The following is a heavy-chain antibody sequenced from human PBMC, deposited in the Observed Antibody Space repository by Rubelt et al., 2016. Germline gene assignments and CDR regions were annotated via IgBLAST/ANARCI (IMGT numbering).Heavy chain of an antibody. D-gene: IGHD3-22*01. CDR3: ARASSGYDFDD. Sequence: VRQAPGKGLEWVSYISTSSTTIYYADSVRGRFTISRDNAKNSLYLKMNSLRAEDTAVYYCARASSGYDFDDWGQGMLVTVSS. J-gene: IGHJ4*02. CDR2: ISTSSTTI. V-gene: IGHV3-48*01.